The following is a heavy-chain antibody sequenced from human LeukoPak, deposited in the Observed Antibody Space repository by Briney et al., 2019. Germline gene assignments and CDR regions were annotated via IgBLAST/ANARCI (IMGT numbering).Heavy chain of an antibody. CDR3: AVGPPMRSGSYPFDC. J-gene: IGHJ4*02. V-gene: IGHV4-59*07. CDR2: IFYSGST. Sequence: PSDTLSLTCTVSGASISSYYWSWIRQPPGKGLEWIRYIFYSGSTKYYPSLKSRVNISVDTSKNQFSLHLSSVTAADTAVYYCAVGPPMRSGSYPFDCWGEGTVVTVS. D-gene: IGHD1-26*01. CDR1: GASISSYY.